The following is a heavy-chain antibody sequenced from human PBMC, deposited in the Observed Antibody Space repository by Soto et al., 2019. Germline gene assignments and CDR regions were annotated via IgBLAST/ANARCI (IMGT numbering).Heavy chain of an antibody. CDR3: ARVSRRSTSSGYSSGWPYYYYGMDV. CDR1: GGSFSGYY. Sequence: NPSETLSLTCAVYGGSFSGYYWSWIRQPPGKRLEWIGEINHSGSTNYNPSLKSRVTISVDTSKNQFSLKLSSVTAADTAVYYCARVSRRSTSSGYSSGWPYYYYGMDVWGQG. V-gene: IGHV4-34*01. J-gene: IGHJ6*02. CDR2: INHSGST. D-gene: IGHD6-19*01.